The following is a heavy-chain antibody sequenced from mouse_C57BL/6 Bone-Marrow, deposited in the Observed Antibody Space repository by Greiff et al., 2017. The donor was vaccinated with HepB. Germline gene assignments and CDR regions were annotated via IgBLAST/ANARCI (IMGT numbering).Heavy chain of an antibody. CDR2: ISDGGSYT. V-gene: IGHV5-4*01. CDR1: GFTFSSYA. Sequence: EVKVVESGGGLVKPGGSLKLSCAASGFTFSSYAMSWVRQTPEKRLEWVATISDGGSYTYYPDNVKGRFTISRDNAKNNLYLQMSHLKSEDTAMYYCARDRVPMDYWGQGTSVTVSS. D-gene: IGHD3-1*01. CDR3: ARDRVPMDY. J-gene: IGHJ4*01.